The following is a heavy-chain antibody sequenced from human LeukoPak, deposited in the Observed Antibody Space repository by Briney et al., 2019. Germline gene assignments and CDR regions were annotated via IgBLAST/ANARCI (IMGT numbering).Heavy chain of an antibody. Sequence: GGSLRLSCAASGFTFSSYWMHWVRQAPGKGLVWVSRINSDGSSTSYADSVKGQFTISRDNAKNTLYLQMNSLRAEDTAVYYCARDSGGNWNYASNWFDPWGQGTLVTVSS. J-gene: IGHJ5*02. CDR2: INSDGSST. CDR3: ARDSGGNWNYASNWFDP. CDR1: GFTFSSYW. D-gene: IGHD1-7*01. V-gene: IGHV3-74*01.